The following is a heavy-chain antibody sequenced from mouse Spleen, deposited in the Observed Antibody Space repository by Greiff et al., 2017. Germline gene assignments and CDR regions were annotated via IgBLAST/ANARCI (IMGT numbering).Heavy chain of an antibody. CDR3: ARQRLGRWYFDV. CDR2: ISGGGGNT. V-gene: IGHV5-9*01. Sequence: EVQGVESGGGLVKPGGSLKLSCAASGFTFSSYTMSWVRQTPEKRLEWVATISGGGGNTYYPDSVKGRFTISRDNAKNTLYLQMSSLRSEDTALYYCARQRLGRWYFDVWGTGTTVTVSS. CDR1: GFTFSSYT. D-gene: IGHD4-1*01. J-gene: IGHJ1*03.